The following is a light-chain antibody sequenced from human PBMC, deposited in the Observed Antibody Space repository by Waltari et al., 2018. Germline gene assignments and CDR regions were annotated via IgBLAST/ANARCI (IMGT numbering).Light chain of an antibody. CDR3: QVWDSSSDHPEVV. V-gene: IGLV3-21*03. CDR1: NIGSKS. CDR2: DDS. Sequence: SYVLTQPPSVSVAPGKTARITCGGNNIGSKSVHWYQQKPGQAPVLVVYDDSDRPSGIPARFSGSNSGNTATLTISRVEAGDEADYYCQVWDSSSDHPEVVFGGGTKLTVL. J-gene: IGLJ2*01.